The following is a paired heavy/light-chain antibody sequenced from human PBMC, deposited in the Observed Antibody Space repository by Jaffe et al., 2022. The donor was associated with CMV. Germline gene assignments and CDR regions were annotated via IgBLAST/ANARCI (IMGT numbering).Heavy chain of an antibody. J-gene: IGHJ5*02. CDR2: IYPGDSET. Sequence: EAQLVQSGAEVRKPGESLKISCKASGYSFMNYWIGWVRQMPGKGPEWVGIIYPGDSETRYSPPFQGRVTISIDRSTSTAFLQWGALKASDTAMYYCVRHGTFGAGVRSGEIDPWGQGTLVTVSS. D-gene: IGHD3-10*01. V-gene: IGHV5-51*01. CDR3: VRHGTFGAGVRSGEIDP. CDR1: GYSFMNYW.
Light chain of an antibody. CDR3: QHYSYWPGT. V-gene: IGKV3-15*01. Sequence: EIVMAQSPATLSVSPGERATLSCRASQSVYSNLAWYQQKPGQAPRLLIYGASTRATGIPDRFTGSGSGTEFTLTISSLQSEDFALYYCQHYSYWPGTFGQGTSLEIK. J-gene: IGKJ2*01. CDR2: GAS. CDR1: QSVYSN.